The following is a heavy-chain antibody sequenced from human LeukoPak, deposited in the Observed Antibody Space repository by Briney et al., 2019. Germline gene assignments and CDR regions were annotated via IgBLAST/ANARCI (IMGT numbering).Heavy chain of an antibody. CDR2: IKQDGSEK. J-gene: IGHJ4*02. D-gene: IGHD6-13*01. CDR3: AGERPSSSRYDF. V-gene: IGHV3-7*01. CDR1: DFSFSNYL. Sequence: GGSLRLSCAASDFSFSNYLMTWVRQAPGKGLEWVANIKQDGSEKYYVDSVRGRFTISRDNAKNSLYLQMDSLRAEDTAVYYCAGERPSSSRYDFWGQGTLVTVSS.